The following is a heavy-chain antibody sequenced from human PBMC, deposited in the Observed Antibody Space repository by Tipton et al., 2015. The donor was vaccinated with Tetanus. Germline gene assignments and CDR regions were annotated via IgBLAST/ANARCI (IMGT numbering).Heavy chain of an antibody. D-gene: IGHD3-10*01. CDR1: GFTFDDYA. J-gene: IGHJ3*02. Sequence: SLRLSCAASGFTFDDYAMHWVRQAPGKGLEWVSGISWNSGSIGYADSVKGRFTVSRDNAKNSLYLQMNSLRAEDTALYYCAKDRRGGAFDIWGQGTMVTVSS. V-gene: IGHV3-9*01. CDR3: AKDRRGGAFDI. CDR2: ISWNSGSI.